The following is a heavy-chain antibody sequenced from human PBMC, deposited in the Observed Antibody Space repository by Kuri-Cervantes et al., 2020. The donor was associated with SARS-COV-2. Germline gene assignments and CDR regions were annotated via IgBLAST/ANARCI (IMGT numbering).Heavy chain of an antibody. CDR1: GYTVSSYG. CDR3: ARPYYGRYSDGFDI. CDR2: IRVSNGNT. J-gene: IGHJ3*02. V-gene: IGHV1-18*04. D-gene: IGHD1-26*01. Sequence: ASVKVSCKGYGYTVSSYGIAWVRQAPGQGLEWMAWIRVSNGNTNSAQKFQARVAMTTDTSTNTVFMELRSLRSDDTAVYYCARPYYGRYSDGFDIRGQGTLVTVSS.